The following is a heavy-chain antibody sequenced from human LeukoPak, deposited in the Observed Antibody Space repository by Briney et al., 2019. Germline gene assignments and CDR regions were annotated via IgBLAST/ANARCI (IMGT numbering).Heavy chain of an antibody. Sequence: PGGSLRLSCAASGFTFRDYYMNWIRQAPGKGLEWLSYIDTSATSIYYADSVKGRFTISRDNVNNSLYLQMDSLRVDDTAVYYCASGLDFGDKGPGPWGQGTLVTVSS. CDR2: IDTSATSI. CDR3: ASGLDFGDKGPGP. V-gene: IGHV3-11*01. J-gene: IGHJ5*02. CDR1: GFTFRDYY. D-gene: IGHD4-17*01.